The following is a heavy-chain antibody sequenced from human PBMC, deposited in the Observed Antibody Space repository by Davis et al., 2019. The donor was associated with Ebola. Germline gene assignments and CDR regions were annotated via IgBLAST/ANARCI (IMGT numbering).Heavy chain of an antibody. CDR3: ARGHNYAHEY. CDR2: VILKSGAT. J-gene: IGHJ4*02. Sequence: ASVKVSCKASAYTFTDYNIHWMRQAPGQGLEWLGRVILKSGATNYAQKFQGRVTMTRDTSISTVYMELSRLRYDDTADYYCARGHNYAHEYWGQGTLVTVSS. D-gene: IGHD4-11*01. CDR1: AYTFTDYN. V-gene: IGHV1-2*06.